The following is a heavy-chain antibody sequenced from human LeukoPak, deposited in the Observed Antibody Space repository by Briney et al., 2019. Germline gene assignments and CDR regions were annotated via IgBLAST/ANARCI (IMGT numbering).Heavy chain of an antibody. CDR3: ARSGRWAGYSYTGDY. D-gene: IGHD5-18*01. CDR1: GYSFTSYW. Sequence: GESLKISCKGSGYSFTSYWIGWVRQMPGKGLGWMGIIYPGDSDTRYSPSFQGQVTISADKSISTAYLQWSSLKASDTAMYYCARSGRWAGYSYTGDYWGQGTLVTVSS. CDR2: IYPGDSDT. V-gene: IGHV5-51*01. J-gene: IGHJ4*02.